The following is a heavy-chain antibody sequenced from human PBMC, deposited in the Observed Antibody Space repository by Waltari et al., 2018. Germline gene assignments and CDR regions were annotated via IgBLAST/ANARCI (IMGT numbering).Heavy chain of an antibody. J-gene: IGHJ6*02. V-gene: IGHV4-38-2*01. CDR2: IYHSGST. CDR1: GYSISSGYY. Sequence: QVQLQESGPGLVKPSETLSLTCAVSGYSISSGYYWGWIRQPPGKGLEWIGSIYHSGSTYYNPSLKSRVTISVDTSKNQFSLKLSSVTAADTAVYYCARRTGTYYYYYGMDVWGQGTTVTVSS. CDR3: ARRTGTYYYYYGMDV.